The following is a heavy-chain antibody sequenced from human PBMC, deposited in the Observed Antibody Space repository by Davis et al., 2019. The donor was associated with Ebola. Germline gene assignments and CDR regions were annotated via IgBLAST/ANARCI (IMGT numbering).Heavy chain of an antibody. CDR1: GGSISPYY. Sequence: SETLSLTCTVSGGSISPYYWSWIRQSPRKGLEWIGYIYYSGSSSYNPSLRSRVTISVDTSKNQFSLKLTSVTAADTAVYYCARPTSENDYGGVDAFDFWGPGTMVTVSS. D-gene: IGHD4-23*01. CDR2: IYYSGSS. V-gene: IGHV4-59*08. J-gene: IGHJ3*01. CDR3: ARPTSENDYGGVDAFDF.